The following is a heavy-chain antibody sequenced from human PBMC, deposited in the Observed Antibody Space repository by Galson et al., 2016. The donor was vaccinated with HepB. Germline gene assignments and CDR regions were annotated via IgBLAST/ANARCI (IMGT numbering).Heavy chain of an antibody. CDR2: ISPGESNK. Sequence: SLRLSCAASGFTFRTYGFHWVRRAPGKGLEWVAVISPGESNKYYAHSVKGRFTISRDNSKNTLYLQMNSLGAEDTAMYYCARALLSGGTGHSYYFGMDVWGQGTTVTVSS. J-gene: IGHJ6*02. V-gene: IGHV3-30*12. D-gene: IGHD1-1*01. CDR3: ARALLSGGTGHSYYFGMDV. CDR1: GFTFRTYG.